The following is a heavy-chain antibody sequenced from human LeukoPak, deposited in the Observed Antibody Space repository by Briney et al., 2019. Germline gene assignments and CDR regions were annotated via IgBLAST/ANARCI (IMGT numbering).Heavy chain of an antibody. CDR3: ARFYAFWSAYYDY. CDR1: GGSFSGFY. V-gene: IGHV4-34*01. D-gene: IGHD3-3*01. Sequence: NSSETLSLTCGVYGGSFSGFYWSWIRQPPGKGLEWIGEINHSGSTNYNPSLKSRVTLSVDTSKNQFSLKLSSVTAADTAVYYCARFYAFWSAYYDYWGQGTLVTVSS. J-gene: IGHJ4*02. CDR2: INHSGST.